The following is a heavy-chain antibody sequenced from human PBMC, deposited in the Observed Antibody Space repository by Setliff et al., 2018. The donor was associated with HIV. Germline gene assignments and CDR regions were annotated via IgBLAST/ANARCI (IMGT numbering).Heavy chain of an antibody. V-gene: IGHV1-2*02. Sequence: GASVKVSCKASGYTFTGYHIHWVRQAPGQGLEWMGWINPNIGGTNSAQKFQGRVTMTRDTSISTAYMVLSRLRSDDTAVYYCARDTMWAFDIWGQGTLVTVSS. CDR1: GYTFTGYH. J-gene: IGHJ3*02. CDR2: INPNIGGT. CDR3: ARDTMWAFDI. D-gene: IGHD3-10*02.